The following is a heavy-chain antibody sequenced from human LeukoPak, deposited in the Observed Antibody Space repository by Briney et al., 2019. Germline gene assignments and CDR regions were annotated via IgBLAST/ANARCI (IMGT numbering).Heavy chain of an antibody. CDR3: ASGRGGSGSYYPPFDY. Sequence: SETLSLTCTVSGGSISSYYWSWIRQPPGKGLEWIGYIYYSGSTNYNPPLKSRVAISVDTSKNQFSLKLSSVTAADTAVYYCASGRGGSGSYYPPFDYWGQGTLVTVSS. D-gene: IGHD3-10*01. CDR2: IYYSGST. V-gene: IGHV4-59*08. J-gene: IGHJ4*02. CDR1: GGSISSYY.